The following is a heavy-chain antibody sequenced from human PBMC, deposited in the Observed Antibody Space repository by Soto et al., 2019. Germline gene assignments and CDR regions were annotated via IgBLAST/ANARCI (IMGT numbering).Heavy chain of an antibody. J-gene: IGHJ6*02. D-gene: IGHD1-26*01. CDR3: ARNGTYSSSLSQYSGMDV. CDR2: IVPMLGTP. V-gene: IGHV1-69*01. Sequence: QVQLVQSGAEVKEPGSSVRVSRKASGGTFDNFIMNWVRQTPGRGLEWMGGIVPMLGTPTYAEKFKGRVTISATGSTSTMYMEVTSLRSEDTAIYYCARNGTYSSSLSQYSGMDVWGQGTTVTVSS. CDR1: GGTFDNFI.